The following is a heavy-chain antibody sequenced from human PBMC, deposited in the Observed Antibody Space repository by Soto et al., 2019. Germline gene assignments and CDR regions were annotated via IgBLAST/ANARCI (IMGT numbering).Heavy chain of an antibody. V-gene: IGHV3-23*01. CDR1: GFSFSNYA. D-gene: IGHD6-6*01. CDR3: EKFSTDYSSSSPFDY. J-gene: IGHJ4*02. Sequence: EVQLLESGGGLVQRGGSLRLSCAASGFSFSNYAMSWVRQAPGKGLEWVSALSASGLTTYYADSVKGRFTVSRDNSKNTMYLQMNSLRAEDAAVYYCEKFSTDYSSSSPFDYWGQGTQVTVSS. CDR2: LSASGLTT.